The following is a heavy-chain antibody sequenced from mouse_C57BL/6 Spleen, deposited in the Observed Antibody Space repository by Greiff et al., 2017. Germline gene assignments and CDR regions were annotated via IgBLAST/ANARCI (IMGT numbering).Heavy chain of an antibody. Sequence: QVQLQQPGAELVKPGASVTMSCKASGYTFTSYWITWVKQRPGQGLEWIGDIYPGSGSTNYNAKFKSKATLTVDTSSSTAYMQLSSLTSEDSAVYYCARCGNYAMDYWGQGTSVTGSS. J-gene: IGHJ4*01. CDR1: GYTFTSYW. CDR2: IYPGSGST. V-gene: IGHV1-55*01. CDR3: ARCGNYAMDY. D-gene: IGHD1-1*02.